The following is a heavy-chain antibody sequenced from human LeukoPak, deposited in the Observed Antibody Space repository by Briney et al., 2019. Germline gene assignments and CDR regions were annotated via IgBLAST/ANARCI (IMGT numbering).Heavy chain of an antibody. Sequence: PGGSLRLSCAASGFTFSSYWMSWVRQAPGKGLEWVANIKPDGSEKYYVDSVKGRFTISRDNAKNSLYLQMNSLRAEDTAVYYCARDPYYYDSSGYSPWGQGTLVTVSS. J-gene: IGHJ4*02. V-gene: IGHV3-7*03. D-gene: IGHD3-22*01. CDR2: IKPDGSEK. CDR1: GFTFSSYW. CDR3: ARDPYYYDSSGYSP.